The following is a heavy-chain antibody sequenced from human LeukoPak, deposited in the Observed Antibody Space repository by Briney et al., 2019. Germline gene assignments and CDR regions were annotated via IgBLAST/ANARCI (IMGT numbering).Heavy chain of an antibody. CDR2: IKQDGSER. D-gene: IGHD5-18*01. V-gene: IGHV3-7*01. Sequence: PGGSLRLSCAASGFTFSSYWMSWVRQAPGKGLEWVANIKQDGSERYYVDSVKGRFTISRDNAKNSLYLQMNSLRAEDTAVYYCAREGIQQLWNGYDAFDIWGQGTMVTVSS. J-gene: IGHJ3*02. CDR3: AREGIQQLWNGYDAFDI. CDR1: GFTFSSYW.